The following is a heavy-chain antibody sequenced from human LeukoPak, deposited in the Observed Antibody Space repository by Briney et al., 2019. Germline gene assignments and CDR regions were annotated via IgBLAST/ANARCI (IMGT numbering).Heavy chain of an antibody. Sequence: GGSLRLSCAASGFTFSSHGMSWVRQAPGKGLEWVAVIWYDGSNKYYADSVKGRFTISRDNSKNTLYLQMNSLRAEDTAVYYCARDHGRDSSSPSAFDYWGQGTLVTVSS. J-gene: IGHJ4*02. CDR3: ARDHGRDSSSPSAFDY. CDR2: IWYDGSNK. CDR1: GFTFSSHG. V-gene: IGHV3-33*08. D-gene: IGHD6-13*01.